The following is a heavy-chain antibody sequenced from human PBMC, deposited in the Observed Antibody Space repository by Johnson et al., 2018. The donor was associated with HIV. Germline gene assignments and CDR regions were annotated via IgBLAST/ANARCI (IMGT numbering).Heavy chain of an antibody. CDR2: ISYDGGNK. Sequence: VQLVESGGGVVQPGRSLRLSCAASGFTFSNYGMHWVHQAPGKGLEGVAVISYDGGNKYYADSVKGRFTISRDSSKDTLYVQMNSLRGEDTAVYYCARDPDPFREYHGDAFDIWGQGTMVTVSS. CDR3: ARDPDPFREYHGDAFDI. CDR1: GFTFSNYG. J-gene: IGHJ3*02. V-gene: IGHV3-30*03. D-gene: IGHD3-10*01.